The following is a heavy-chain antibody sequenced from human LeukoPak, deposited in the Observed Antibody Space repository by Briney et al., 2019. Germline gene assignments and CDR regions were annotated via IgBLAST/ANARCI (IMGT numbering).Heavy chain of an antibody. CDR3: ARVGTVTAGY. Sequence: GGSLRLSCAASGFTFDDYAMHWVRQAPGKGLEWVSGISWNSGSIGYADSVKGRFTISRDNAKNSLYLQMNSLRAEDTAVYYCARVGTVTAGYWGQGTLVTVSS. J-gene: IGHJ4*02. CDR2: ISWNSGSI. V-gene: IGHV3-9*01. D-gene: IGHD2-21*02. CDR1: GFTFDDYA.